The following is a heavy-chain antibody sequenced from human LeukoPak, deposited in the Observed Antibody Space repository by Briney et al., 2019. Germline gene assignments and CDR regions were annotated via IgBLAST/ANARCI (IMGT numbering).Heavy chain of an antibody. CDR3: ARALGIAAAGTQFDP. V-gene: IGHV3-7*01. D-gene: IGHD6-13*01. CDR2: IKQDGSEK. CDR1: GFTFSSYW. Sequence: PGGYLRLSCAASGFTFSSYWMSWVRQAPGKGLEWVANIKQDGSEKYYVVSVKGRFTISRDNAKSSLYLQMNSLRGEDTAVYYCARALGIAAAGTQFDPWGQGTLVTVS. J-gene: IGHJ5*02.